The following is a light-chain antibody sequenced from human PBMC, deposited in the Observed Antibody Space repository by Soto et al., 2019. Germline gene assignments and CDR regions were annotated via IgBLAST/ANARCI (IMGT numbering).Light chain of an antibody. J-gene: IGLJ2*01. V-gene: IGLV2-14*01. CDR1: RRDVGGYNY. CDR3: GGWDDSLSGPV. Sequence: QSALTQPASVSGSPGQSITISCTGTRRDVGGYNYVSWYQQYPGKSPKLLIYEVTHRPSGVSNRFSGSKSGNTASLTISGLQAEDEADYYCGGWDDSLSGPVFGGGTQLTVL. CDR2: EVT.